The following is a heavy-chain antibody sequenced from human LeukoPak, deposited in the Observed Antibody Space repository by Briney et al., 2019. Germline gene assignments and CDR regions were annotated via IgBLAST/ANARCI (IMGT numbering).Heavy chain of an antibody. CDR2: ISGDGGST. J-gene: IGHJ4*02. CDR3: AKELLHYYDSSGYYSY. CDR1: GFTLDDYG. D-gene: IGHD3-22*01. V-gene: IGHV3-43*02. Sequence: GGSLRLSCAAAGFTLDDYGMDWVRHAAGKGLEWVSLISGDGGSTYYADSVKGRFTISRDNSKNSLYLQMNSLRTEDTALYYCAKELLHYYDSSGYYSYWGQGTLVTVSS.